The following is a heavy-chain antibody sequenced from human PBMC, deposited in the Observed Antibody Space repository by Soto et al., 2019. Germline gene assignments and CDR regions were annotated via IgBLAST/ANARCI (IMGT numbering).Heavy chain of an antibody. CDR3: AHSRCGGDCLRSYSSHYYYGMDV. J-gene: IGHJ6*02. V-gene: IGHV2-70*12. D-gene: IGHD2-21*02. CDR1: GFSLNTTGMC. Sequence: SGPTLVNPTQTLTLTCTFSGFSLNTTGMCVSWIRQPPGKALEWLARIDWDDGKYYSTSLKTRLTISKDTSKNQVVLTMTHMDPVDTATYYCAHSRCGGDCLRSYSSHYYYGMDVWGQGTTVTVSS. CDR2: IDWDDGK.